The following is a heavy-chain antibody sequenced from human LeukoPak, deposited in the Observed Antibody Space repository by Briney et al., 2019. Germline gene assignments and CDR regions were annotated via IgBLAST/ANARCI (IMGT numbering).Heavy chain of an antibody. D-gene: IGHD2-15*01. J-gene: IGHJ6*03. CDR1: GFTFSSYW. CDR3: ARDGGTFSIYYYYYYMDV. CDR2: INSDGSST. Sequence: PGGSLRLSCAASGFTFSSYWTHWVRQAPGKGLVWVSRINSDGSSTSYADSVKGRFTISRDNAKNTLYLQMNSLRAEDTAVYYCARDGGTFSIYYYYYYMDVWGKGTTVTVSS. V-gene: IGHV3-74*01.